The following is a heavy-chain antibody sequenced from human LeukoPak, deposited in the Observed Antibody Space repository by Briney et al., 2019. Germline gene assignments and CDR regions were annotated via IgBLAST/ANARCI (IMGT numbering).Heavy chain of an antibody. D-gene: IGHD3-10*01. J-gene: IGHJ4*02. Sequence: SETLSLTCTVSGGSISTYYWNWIRQPPGMGLEWIGYIYYTGSTNYNPSLKSRVTISLDTSKNQFSLKLNSVTAADTAVYYCAGGRSGYYGSGSYDNWGQGTLVTVSS. CDR1: GGSISTYY. CDR3: AGGRSGYYGSGSYDN. CDR2: IYYTGST. V-gene: IGHV4-59*01.